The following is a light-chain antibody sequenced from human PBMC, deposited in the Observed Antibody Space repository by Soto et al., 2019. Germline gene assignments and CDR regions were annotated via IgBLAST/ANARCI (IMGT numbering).Light chain of an antibody. CDR1: QSINTN. J-gene: IGKJ1*01. CDR2: GAA. CDR3: QQYSAWTWT. V-gene: IGKV3-15*01. Sequence: VLTQCPATLSVSPWAIATLSCPASQSINTNLAWYQHKPGQPPTLLMYGAATRATGVPDRFSGSWSGTQFTLTITSLQSEDFAVYYCQQYSAWTWTFGQGTKVDI.